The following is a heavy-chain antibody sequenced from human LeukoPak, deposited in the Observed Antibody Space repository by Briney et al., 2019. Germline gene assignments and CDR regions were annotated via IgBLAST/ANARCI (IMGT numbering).Heavy chain of an antibody. D-gene: IGHD6-19*01. CDR2: VDPDGNDN. CDR1: GFTFHNFG. V-gene: IGHV3-30*12. Sequence: GGSLRLPCAASGFTFHNFGMVWVRQAPGKGLQWVAAVDPDGNDNYYADSARGRFVISRDNSKNTLYLQIYSLTVVDTAVYYCARDSDTSGNHWFFDVWGRGTLVIASS. J-gene: IGHJ2*01. CDR3: ARDSDTSGNHWFFDV.